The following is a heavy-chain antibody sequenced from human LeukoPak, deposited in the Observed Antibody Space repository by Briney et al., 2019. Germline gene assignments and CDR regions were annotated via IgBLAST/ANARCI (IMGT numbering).Heavy chain of an antibody. V-gene: IGHV3-7*01. Sequence: GGSLRLSCAASGFTFSSYGMHWVRQAPGKGLEWVANIKQDGSEKYYVDSVKGRFTISRDNAKNSLYLQMNSLRAEDTAVYYCAREDYGPIPFWGQGTLVTVSS. J-gene: IGHJ4*02. CDR2: IKQDGSEK. D-gene: IGHD4-17*01. CDR3: AREDYGPIPF. CDR1: GFTFSSYG.